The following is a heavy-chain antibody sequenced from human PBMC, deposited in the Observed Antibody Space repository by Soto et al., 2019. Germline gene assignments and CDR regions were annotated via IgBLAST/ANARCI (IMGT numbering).Heavy chain of an antibody. Sequence: ETLSLTSTVSRGSTSTHNWSWIRQTPGKGLEWIGYIYEGGSTGYNPSLESRVTISLDTSTNQLSLKLRSVTAADTAVYYCVRQGIGAQHGLVDVWGQGTTVTGSS. CDR2: IYEGGST. CDR3: VRQGIGAQHGLVDV. CDR1: RGSTSTHN. D-gene: IGHD3-10*01. V-gene: IGHV4-59*08. J-gene: IGHJ6*02.